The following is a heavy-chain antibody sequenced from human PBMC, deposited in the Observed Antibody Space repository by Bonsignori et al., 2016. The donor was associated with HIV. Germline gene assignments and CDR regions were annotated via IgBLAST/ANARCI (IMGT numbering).Heavy chain of an antibody. V-gene: IGHV3-43D*04. CDR3: AKDTRGPYYYDPSGYLDFDS. CDR1: GFTFDDYA. J-gene: IGHJ4*02. CDR2: ISWDGGRT. D-gene: IGHD3-22*01. Sequence: GGSLRLSCAASGFTFDDYAMHWVRQAPGKGLEWVSLISWDGGRTYYADSVKGRFTISRDNSKNSLYLQMNSLRAEDTALYYCAKDTRGPYYYDPSGYLDFDSWGQGTLVTVSS.